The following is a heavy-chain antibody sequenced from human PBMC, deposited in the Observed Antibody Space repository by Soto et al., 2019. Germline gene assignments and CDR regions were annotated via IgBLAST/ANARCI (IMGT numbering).Heavy chain of an antibody. V-gene: IGHV3-53*05. Sequence: GGSLRLSCAASGFTVSSNYMSWVRQAPGKGLEWVSVIYSDGSTYYADSVKGRFTISRDNSKNTLYLQMSSLRAEDTAVYYCVKVSGTYYYDSSGPGWYFDLWGRGTLVTVSS. J-gene: IGHJ2*01. D-gene: IGHD3-22*01. CDR2: IYSDGST. CDR3: VKVSGTYYYDSSGPGWYFDL. CDR1: GFTVSSNY.